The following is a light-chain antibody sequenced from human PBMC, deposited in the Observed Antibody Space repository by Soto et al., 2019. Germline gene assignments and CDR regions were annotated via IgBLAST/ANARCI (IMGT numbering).Light chain of an antibody. J-gene: IGLJ3*02. Sequence: QSVLTQPPSVSGAPGQRVTISCTGSSSNIGAGYGVHWYQQLPGTAPKLLIYGNNNRPSGVPDRFSGSKSGTSASLAITGLQAEDEADYYRQSYDSSLSGWVFGGGTQLTV. V-gene: IGLV1-40*01. CDR3: QSYDSSLSGWV. CDR1: SSNIGAGYG. CDR2: GNN.